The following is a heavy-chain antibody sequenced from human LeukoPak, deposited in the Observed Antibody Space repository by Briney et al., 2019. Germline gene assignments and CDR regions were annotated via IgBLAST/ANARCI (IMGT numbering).Heavy chain of an antibody. CDR3: VREVSAWPKNWFDP. CDR2: ISDSGDGT. CDR1: GFTFRSYA. V-gene: IGHV3-23*01. D-gene: IGHD3-3*01. Sequence: GGSLRLSCAGSGFTFRSYAMSWVRQSPGKGLKWVSAISDSGDGTYYADSVKARFTISRDNSKNTVYLEMSSLRAEDTAVYYCVREVSAWPKNWFDPWGPGTLVTVSS. J-gene: IGHJ5*02.